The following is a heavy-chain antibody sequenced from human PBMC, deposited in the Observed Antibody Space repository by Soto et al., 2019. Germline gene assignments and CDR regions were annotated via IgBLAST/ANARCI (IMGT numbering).Heavy chain of an antibody. CDR3: AKGCSSTSCYGY. Sequence: EVQLLESGGGLVQPGGSPRLSCAASGFTFSSYAMSWVRQAPGKGLEWVSAISGSGGSTYYADSVKGRFTISRDNSKNTLYLQMNSLRAEDTAVYYCAKGCSSTSCYGYWGQGTLVTVSS. CDR1: GFTFSSYA. D-gene: IGHD2-2*01. V-gene: IGHV3-23*01. J-gene: IGHJ4*02. CDR2: ISGSGGST.